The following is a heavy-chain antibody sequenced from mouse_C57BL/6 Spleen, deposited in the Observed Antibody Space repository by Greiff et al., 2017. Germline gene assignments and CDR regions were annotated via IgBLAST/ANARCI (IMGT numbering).Heavy chain of an antibody. CDR2: ISDGGSYT. Sequence: EVKLVESGGGLVKPGGSLKLSCAASGFTFSSYAMSWVRQTPEKRLEWVATISDGGSYTYYPDNVKGRFTISRDNAKNNLYLQMSHLKSEDTAMYYCARENISNDYWGQGTTLTVSS. D-gene: IGHD1-3*01. V-gene: IGHV5-4*01. J-gene: IGHJ2*01. CDR3: ARENISNDY. CDR1: GFTFSSYA.